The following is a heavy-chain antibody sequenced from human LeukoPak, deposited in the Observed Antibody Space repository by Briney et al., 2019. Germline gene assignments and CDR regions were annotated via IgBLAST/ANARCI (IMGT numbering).Heavy chain of an antibody. V-gene: IGHV4-31*03. J-gene: IGHJ4*02. D-gene: IGHD4-11*01. Sequence: SDTLSLTCTVSGDSMTRGGNFWSWVRQHPGKGLEWVGFIYHSGTTFYNPSLESRATISVDTSQNQFSLKLTSVTAADTAVYCCARAVDYRNYFDYWGQGTLVTVSS. CDR2: IYHSGTT. CDR1: GDSMTRGGNF. CDR3: ARAVDYRNYFDY.